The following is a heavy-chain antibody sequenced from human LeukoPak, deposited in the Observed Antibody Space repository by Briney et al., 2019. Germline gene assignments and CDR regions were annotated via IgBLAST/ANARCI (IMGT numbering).Heavy chain of an antibody. CDR1: GGSISSTTYY. V-gene: IGHV4-39*01. J-gene: IGHJ4*02. CDR3: ARLISSGSWIDY. Sequence: SETLSLTCTVSGGSISSTTYYWAWIRQPPGKGLEWIGSIYKTGSTNYSPSLKSRVFISVDTSNNQFSLNLSSVTAADTAVYYCARLISSGSWIDYWGQGTLVTVSS. D-gene: IGHD6-19*01. CDR2: IYKTGST.